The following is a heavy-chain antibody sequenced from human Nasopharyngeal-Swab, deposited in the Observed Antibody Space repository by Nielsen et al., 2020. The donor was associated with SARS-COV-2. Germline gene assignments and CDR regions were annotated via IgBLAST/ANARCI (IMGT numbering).Heavy chain of an antibody. J-gene: IGHJ5*02. Sequence: ASVKVSCKASGFTFIHYFMHWVRQAPGQGLEWMGVITPSGGATNYAGKFRGRVTMTRDPSTSTVYLDLSSLKSEDTAVYFCASEPGGMAAPGKHFDPWGQGTLVTVSS. D-gene: IGHD6-13*01. CDR1: GFTFIHYF. CDR2: ITPSGGAT. V-gene: IGHV1-46*01. CDR3: ASEPGGMAAPGKHFDP.